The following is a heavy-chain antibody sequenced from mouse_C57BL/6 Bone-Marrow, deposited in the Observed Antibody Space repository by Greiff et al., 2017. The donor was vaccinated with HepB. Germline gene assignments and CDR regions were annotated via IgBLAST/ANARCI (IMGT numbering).Heavy chain of an antibody. CDR2: IYPGNSDT. V-gene: IGHV1-5*01. CDR3: TNPFTTDFDY. J-gene: IGHJ2*01. D-gene: IGHD1-1*01. CDR1: GYTFTSYW. Sequence: VQGVESGTVLARPGASVKMSCKTSGYTFTSYWMHWVKQRPGQGLEWIGAIYPGNSDTSYNQKFKGKAKLTAVTSASTAYMELSSLTNEDSAVYYCTNPFTTDFDYWGQGTTLTVSS.